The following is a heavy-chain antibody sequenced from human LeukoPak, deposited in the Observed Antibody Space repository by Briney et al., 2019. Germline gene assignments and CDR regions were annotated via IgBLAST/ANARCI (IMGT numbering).Heavy chain of an antibody. V-gene: IGHV3-21*01. D-gene: IGHD1-26*01. CDR2: ISSSSSYI. J-gene: IGHJ6*02. Sequence: PGGSLRLSCAASGFTFSSYSMNWVRQAPGKGLEWVSSISSSSSYIYYADSVKGRFTISRDNAKNSLYLQMNSLRAEDTAVYYCARRRALVYSGSSYYYYYGMDVWGQGTTVTVSS. CDR1: GFTFSSYS. CDR3: ARRRALVYSGSSYYYYYGMDV.